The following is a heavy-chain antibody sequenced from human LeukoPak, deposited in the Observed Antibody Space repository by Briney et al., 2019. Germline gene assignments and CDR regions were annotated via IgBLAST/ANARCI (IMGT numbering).Heavy chain of an antibody. CDR2: IYYSGST. V-gene: IGHV4-59*12. D-gene: IGHD3-10*01. J-gene: IGHJ5*02. CDR1: GGSISSYY. CDR3: ARDINRASDH. Sequence: SETLSLTCTVSGGSISSYYWSWIRQPPGKGLEWIGYIYYSGSTYYNPSLKSRVTISVDTSKNQFSLKLSSVTAADTAVYYCARDINRASDHWGQGTLVTVSS.